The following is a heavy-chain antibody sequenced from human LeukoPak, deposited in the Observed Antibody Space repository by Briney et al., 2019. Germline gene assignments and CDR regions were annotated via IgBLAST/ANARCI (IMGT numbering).Heavy chain of an antibody. CDR1: GFTFTNYG. J-gene: IGHJ5*01. CDR3: ATDSSLCPDS. D-gene: IGHD2-2*01. Sequence: GGSLRLSCAASGFTFTNYGMHWVRQAPGKGLEWVAVIWYDGSNKYHADSVKGRFTISRDNSKNTLYLQMNSLRAEDTAVYYCATDSSLCPDSWGQGTLVTVSS. V-gene: IGHV3-33*01. CDR2: IWYDGSNK.